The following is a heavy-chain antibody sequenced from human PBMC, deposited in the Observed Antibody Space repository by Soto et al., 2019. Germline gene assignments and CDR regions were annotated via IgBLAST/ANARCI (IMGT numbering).Heavy chain of an antibody. Sequence: GASVKVSCKASGYTFTTYFIHWVRQAPGQGLEWLGIIKHNGDGPTYAPKFQCSVPMTTDTSTSTVNMELTGLRSEDTVVYYWARGNYGFLSRYYSLDQWGQGTLVTVSS. CDR1: GYTFTTYF. V-gene: IGHV1-46*01. CDR3: ARGNYGFLSRYYSLDQ. D-gene: IGHD3-3*01. CDR2: IKHNGDGP. J-gene: IGHJ4*02.